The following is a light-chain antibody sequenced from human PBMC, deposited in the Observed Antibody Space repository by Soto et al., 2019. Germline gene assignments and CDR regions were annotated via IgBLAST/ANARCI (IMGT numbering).Light chain of an antibody. J-gene: IGLJ3*02. V-gene: IGLV2-14*03. CDR1: SSDVGSYNY. CDR3: SSFTSINTVV. Sequence: QSVLTQPASVSGSPGQSITISCTGTSSDVGSYNYVSWYQQHPGKAPKLMIYDVSNRPSGVSNRFSGSKSGNTASLTISGLQADDEADYYCSSFTSINTVVFGGGTKVTVL. CDR2: DVS.